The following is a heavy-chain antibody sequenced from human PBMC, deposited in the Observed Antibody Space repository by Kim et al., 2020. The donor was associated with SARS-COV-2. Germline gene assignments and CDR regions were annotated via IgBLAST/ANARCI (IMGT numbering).Heavy chain of an antibody. CDR3: ARTYYDFWSGYYFSVSGGMDV. V-gene: IGHV4-59*01. CDR2: IYYSGST. D-gene: IGHD3-3*01. CDR1: GGSISSYY. Sequence: SETLSLTCTVSGGSISSYYWSWIRQPPGKGLEWIWYIYYSGSTNYNPSLKSRVTISVDTSKNQFSLKLSSVTAADTAVYYCARTYYDFWSGYYFSVSGGMDVWGQGTTVTVSS. J-gene: IGHJ6*02.